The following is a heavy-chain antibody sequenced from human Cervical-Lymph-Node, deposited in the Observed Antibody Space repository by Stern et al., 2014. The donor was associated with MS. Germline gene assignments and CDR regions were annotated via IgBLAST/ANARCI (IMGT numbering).Heavy chain of an antibody. D-gene: IGHD3-10*01. CDR2: ISTYNGST. V-gene: IGHV1-18*01. Sequence: QVQLGQSGGELKKPGASVKVSCKTSGYTFTQYGVSWVRQAPGQGLEWMGWISTYNGSTNLAQKFQDRVTMTTDTSTNTAYMEVRSLRSDDTAVYYCARVWDGLDVWGQGTTVTVSS. CDR3: ARVWDGLDV. J-gene: IGHJ6*02. CDR1: GYTFTQYG.